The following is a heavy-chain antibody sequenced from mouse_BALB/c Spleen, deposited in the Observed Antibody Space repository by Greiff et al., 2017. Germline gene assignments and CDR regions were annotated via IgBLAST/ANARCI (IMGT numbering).Heavy chain of an antibody. J-gene: IGHJ1*01. CDR3: ARNYYGSSCYWYFDV. Sequence: QVQLKQSGPGLVQPSQSLSITCTVSGFSLTSYGVHWVRQSPGKGLEWLGVIWSGGSTDYNAAFISRLSISKNNSKSQVFFKMNSLQADDTAIDYCARNYYGSSCYWYFDVWGAGTTVTVSS. V-gene: IGHV2-4-1*01. D-gene: IGHD1-1*01. CDR1: GFSLTSYG. CDR2: IWSGGST.